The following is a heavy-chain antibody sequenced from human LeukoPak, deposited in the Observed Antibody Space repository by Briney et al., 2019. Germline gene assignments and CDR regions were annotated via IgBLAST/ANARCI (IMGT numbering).Heavy chain of an antibody. Sequence: GGSLRLSCAASGFTFSSYEMNWVRQAPGKGLEWFSYISSSGSTIYYADSVKGRFTISRDNAKNSLYLQMNSLRAEDTAVYYCARGTYGDYFDYWGQGTLVTVSS. CDR2: ISSSGSTI. J-gene: IGHJ4*01. CDR3: ARGTYGDYFDY. V-gene: IGHV3-48*03. D-gene: IGHD4-17*01. CDR1: GFTFSSYE.